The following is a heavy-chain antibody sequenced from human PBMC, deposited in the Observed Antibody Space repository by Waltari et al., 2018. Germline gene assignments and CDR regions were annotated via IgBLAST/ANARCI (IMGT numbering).Heavy chain of an antibody. CDR3: AKGDTLTTRFFDP. CDR2: INNNGNSK. D-gene: IGHD4-17*01. V-gene: IGHV3-21*01. J-gene: IGHJ5*02. Sequence: EVQLVESGGGLVKPGGSLRLPGAASGVSFISYSLIWVRQAPGKGLEWVSSINNNGNSKYYADSVTGRFTISRDSATNSLYLQMTNLRVEDTAVYYCAKGDTLTTRFFDPWGQGTLVTVSS. CDR1: GVSFISYS.